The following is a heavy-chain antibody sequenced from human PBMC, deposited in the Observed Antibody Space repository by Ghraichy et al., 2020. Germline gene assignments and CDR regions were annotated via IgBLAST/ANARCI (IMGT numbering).Heavy chain of an antibody. CDR3: ARQNYYGPGNYYKGDSVFDY. V-gene: IGHV4-4*09. CDR2: ISTSGST. J-gene: IGHJ4*02. Sequence: SETPSLTCTVSGGSITTYSWSWIRQPPGKGLEWIGYISTSGSTNYNPSLKSRVTISRDTSKNQFSLKLSSVTAADTAVYHCARQNYYGPGNYYKGDSVFDYWGQGTLVTVSA. CDR1: GGSITTYS. D-gene: IGHD3-10*01.